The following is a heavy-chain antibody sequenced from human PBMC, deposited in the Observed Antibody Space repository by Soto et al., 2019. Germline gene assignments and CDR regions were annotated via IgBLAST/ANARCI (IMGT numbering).Heavy chain of an antibody. CDR2: ISSGSKTI. D-gene: IGHD3-9*01. CDR1: GLTFSCYI. Sequence: PGGSLRLSCAASGLTFSCYIVNWVRQSPGKGLEWVSYISSGSKTIYYAESVKGRFTVSRDNARNSQYLQMNSLRDEDTAVYYCAREDILGVRSFDYWGQGTLVTVSS. CDR3: AREDILGVRSFDY. V-gene: IGHV3-48*02. J-gene: IGHJ4*02.